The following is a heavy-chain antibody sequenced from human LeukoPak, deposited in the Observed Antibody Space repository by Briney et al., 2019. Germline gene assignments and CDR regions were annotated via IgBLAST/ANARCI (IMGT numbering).Heavy chain of an antibody. CDR3: ARVFRSGWYGDFFDY. V-gene: IGHV3-48*03. CDR1: GFTFSSYE. D-gene: IGHD6-19*01. CDR2: ISSSGSTI. Sequence: GGSLRLSCAASGFTFSSYEMNWVRQAPGKGLEWVSYISSSGSTIYYADSVKGRFTISRDNAKNSLYLQMNSLRAEDTALYYCARVFRSGWYGDFFDYWGQGTLVTVSS. J-gene: IGHJ4*02.